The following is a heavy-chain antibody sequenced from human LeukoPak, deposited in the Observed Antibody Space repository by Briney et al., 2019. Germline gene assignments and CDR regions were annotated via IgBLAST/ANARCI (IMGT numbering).Heavy chain of an antibody. Sequence: GGSLRLSCAASGFTFSSYAMSWVRQAPGKGLERVSGISGSGGSTYYADSVKGRFTISRDNSKNTLYLQMNSLRAEDTAVYYCAKGTGTTRYYYMDVWGKGTTVTVSS. D-gene: IGHD1-1*01. V-gene: IGHV3-23*01. CDR1: GFTFSSYA. CDR2: ISGSGGST. J-gene: IGHJ6*03. CDR3: AKGTGTTRYYYMDV.